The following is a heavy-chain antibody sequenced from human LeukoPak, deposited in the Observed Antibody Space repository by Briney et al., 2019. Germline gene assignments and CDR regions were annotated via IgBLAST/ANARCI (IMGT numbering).Heavy chain of an antibody. J-gene: IGHJ4*02. Sequence: GASVKVSCKASGGTFSSYAISWVRQAPGQGLEWMGGIIPIFGTASYAQKFQGRVTITADKSTSTAYMELSSLRSEDTAVYYCASTLSGSYSLVSSDYWGQGTLVTVSS. V-gene: IGHV1-69*06. CDR3: ASTLSGSYSLVSSDY. CDR2: IIPIFGTA. CDR1: GGTFSSYA. D-gene: IGHD1-26*01.